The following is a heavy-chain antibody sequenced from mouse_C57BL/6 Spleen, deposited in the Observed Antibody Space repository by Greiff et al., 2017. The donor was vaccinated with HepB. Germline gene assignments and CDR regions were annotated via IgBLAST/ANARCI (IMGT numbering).Heavy chain of an antibody. J-gene: IGHJ1*03. Sequence: EVKLQESGPELVKPGASMKISCKASGYSFTDYNMNWVKQSNGKSLEWIGVINPNYGTTSYNQKFKGKATLTVDQSSSTAYMQLNSLTSEDSAVYYCARDTTVVANWYFDVWGTGTTVTVSS. CDR1: GYSFTDYN. CDR2: INPNYGTT. V-gene: IGHV1-39*01. D-gene: IGHD1-1*01. CDR3: ARDTTVVANWYFDV.